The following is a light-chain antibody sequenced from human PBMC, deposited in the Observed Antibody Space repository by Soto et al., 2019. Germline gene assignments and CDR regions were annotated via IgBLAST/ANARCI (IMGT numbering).Light chain of an antibody. CDR1: ESVHRN. J-gene: IGKJ3*01. Sequence: EVVMTQSPATLSVSPGERVTLSCRASESVHRNLAWYQQKPGQGPSLLIYYASTRATGVPDRFTGGGSGTEFTLTISSWQSENLGFNHCQHSSNGPPTFGPGTKVEIK. CDR2: YAS. CDR3: QHSSNGPPT. V-gene: IGKV3-15*01.